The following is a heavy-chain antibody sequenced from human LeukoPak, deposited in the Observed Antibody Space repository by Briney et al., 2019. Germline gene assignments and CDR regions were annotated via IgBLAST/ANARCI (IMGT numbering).Heavy chain of an antibody. D-gene: IGHD4-23*01. Sequence: PGGSLRLFCAASGFNCSKCGMHWVLQSTGPALHWVAIIWSDGNNRYSPESVKSRFSISRDSLEDTMYLQMNSLRAEDTAIYYCAREVPIGVNSLAAFDFWGQGTMVTVSS. CDR2: IWSDGNNR. V-gene: IGHV3-33*01. CDR1: GFNCSKCG. J-gene: IGHJ3*01. CDR3: AREVPIGVNSLAAFDF.